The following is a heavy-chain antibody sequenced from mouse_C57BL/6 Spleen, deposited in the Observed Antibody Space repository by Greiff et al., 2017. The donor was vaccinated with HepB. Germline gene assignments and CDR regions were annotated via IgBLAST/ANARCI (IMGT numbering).Heavy chain of an antibody. D-gene: IGHD4-1*01. CDR1: GYTFTDYY. J-gene: IGHJ4*01. CDR3: ARWENWDPYYAMDY. CDR2: IYPGSGNT. V-gene: IGHV1-76*01. Sequence: QVQLQQSGAELVRPGASVKLSCKASGYTFTDYYINWVKQRPGQGLEWIARIYPGSGNTYYNEKFKGKATLTAEKSSSTAYMQLSSLTSEDSAVYFCARWENWDPYYAMDYWGQGTSVTVSS.